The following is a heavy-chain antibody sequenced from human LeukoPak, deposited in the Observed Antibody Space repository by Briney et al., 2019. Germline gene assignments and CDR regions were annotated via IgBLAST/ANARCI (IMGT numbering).Heavy chain of an antibody. Sequence: GGSLRLSCAASGFTFSTYAMSWVRQAPGKGLEWVSSIRGSDGSTYYADSVKGRFAISRDNSKNTLYLQMNSLRAEDTAVYYCAKDVYGDYGGLDYWGQGTLVTVSS. J-gene: IGHJ4*02. CDR1: GFTFSTYA. CDR3: AKDVYGDYGGLDY. CDR2: IRGSDGST. D-gene: IGHD4-17*01. V-gene: IGHV3-23*01.